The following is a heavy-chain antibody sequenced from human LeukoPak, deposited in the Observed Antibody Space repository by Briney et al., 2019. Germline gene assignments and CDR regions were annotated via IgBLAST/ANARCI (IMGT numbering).Heavy chain of an antibody. CDR1: GFTFSSYE. CDR3: ARDRGYCSSTSCYEDYYYMDV. D-gene: IGHD2-2*01. Sequence: GGSLRLSCAASGFTFSSYEMNWVRQAPGKGLEWVSYISSSGSTIYYADSVKGRFTISRDNAKNSLYLQMNSLRAEDTAVYYCARDRGYCSSTSCYEDYYYMDVWGKGTTVTVSS. J-gene: IGHJ6*03. CDR2: ISSSGSTI. V-gene: IGHV3-48*03.